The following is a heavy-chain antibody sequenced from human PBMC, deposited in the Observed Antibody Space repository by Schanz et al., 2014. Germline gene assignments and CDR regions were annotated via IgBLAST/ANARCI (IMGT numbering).Heavy chain of an antibody. CDR3: ARGGGPEDVVDI. V-gene: IGHV1-69*02. CDR2: IIPILGIA. CDR1: GGTFSTYT. J-gene: IGHJ3*02. Sequence: QVQLVQSGAEVKKPGSSVKVSCKASGGTFSTYTISWVRQAPGQGLEWMGRIIPILGIANYAQKFQGRVTITADKSASTAYMELSSLRSDDTAVYYCARGGGPEDVVDIWGQGTILTVSS. D-gene: IGHD2-15*01.